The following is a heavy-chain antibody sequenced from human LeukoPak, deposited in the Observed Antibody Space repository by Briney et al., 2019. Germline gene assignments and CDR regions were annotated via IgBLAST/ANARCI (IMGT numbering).Heavy chain of an antibody. CDR3: ATGISASCYACFQH. J-gene: IGHJ1*01. Sequence: ASVKVSCKASGYTFTSYDINWVRQATGQGLEWIGWMNPNSGSTSYAQKFQGRVTMTRDMSTSTVYMELSSLRSEDTAVYYCATGISASCYACFQHWGQGTLVTVSS. CDR1: GYTFTSYD. D-gene: IGHD2-2*01. CDR2: MNPNSGST. V-gene: IGHV1-8*01.